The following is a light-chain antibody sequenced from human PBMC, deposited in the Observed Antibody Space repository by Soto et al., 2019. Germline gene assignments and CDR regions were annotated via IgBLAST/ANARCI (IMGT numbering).Light chain of an antibody. V-gene: IGKV3-11*01. CDR2: DAS. J-gene: IGKJ4*01. CDR1: QSVSIY. CDR3: QQRSDRPLT. Sequence: EIVLTQSPATLSLSPGERATLSCRASQSVSIYLAWYQQKPGQAPRLLIYDASNRATGIPRCFSGSGSGTDFTLTISSLEPEDVAVDYYQQRSDRPLTFGGGTKVDIK.